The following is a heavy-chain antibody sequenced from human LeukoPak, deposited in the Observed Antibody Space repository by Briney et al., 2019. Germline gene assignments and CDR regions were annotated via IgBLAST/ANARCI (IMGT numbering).Heavy chain of an antibody. CDR3: ASSGYYYGDIDY. D-gene: IGHD3-22*01. CDR1: GGSFSGYY. CDR2: IYYSGST. V-gene: IGHV4-34*01. Sequence: SETLSLTCAVYGGSFSGYYWSWIRQPPGKGLEWIGSIYYSGSTYYNPSLKSRVTISVDMSKNQFSLKLNSVTATDTAVYYCASSGYYYGDIDYWGQGTLVTVSS. J-gene: IGHJ4*02.